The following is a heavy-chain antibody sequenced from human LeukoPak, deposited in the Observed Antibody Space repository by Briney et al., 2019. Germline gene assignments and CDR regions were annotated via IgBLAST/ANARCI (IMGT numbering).Heavy chain of an antibody. Sequence: SETLSLTCTVSGGSISSSSYYWGWIRQPPGKGLEWIGSIYYSGSTYYNPSIKSRVSMSVDTSKNQSSLKLSSVTAADTAVYYCARDWLGYCSSTSCYTTPNWFDPWGQGTLVTVSS. CDR3: ARDWLGYCSSTSCYTTPNWFDP. V-gene: IGHV4-39*07. CDR2: IYYSGST. J-gene: IGHJ5*01. CDR1: GGSISSSSYY. D-gene: IGHD2-2*01.